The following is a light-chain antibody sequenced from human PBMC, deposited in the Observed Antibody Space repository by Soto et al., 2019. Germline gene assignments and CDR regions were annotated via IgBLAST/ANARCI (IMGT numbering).Light chain of an antibody. J-gene: IGKJ2*01. V-gene: IGKV3-20*01. Sequence: EIVLTQSPGTLSLSPGERDSLSCRASESLHSNSLAWYQQKPGQAPRLLMSGVSSRAAGIPDRFTGSGYGTDFTLTIIRLEPEHCAVYYCHNYVAPSYIFGWGTGLEIK. CDR3: HNYVAPSYI. CDR1: ESLHSNS. CDR2: GVS.